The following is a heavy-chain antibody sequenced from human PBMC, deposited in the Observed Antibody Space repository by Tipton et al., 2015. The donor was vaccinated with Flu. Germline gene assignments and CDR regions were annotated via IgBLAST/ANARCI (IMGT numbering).Heavy chain of an antibody. Sequence: TLSLTCTVSGASIYSSSYYWGWIRQPPGKGLEWIGSIFYSGSTYYNPSLKSRVSISLHTSENQFSLNLSSVTAADTAVYYCARDLLPRDGFDIWGQGKMVTFSS. D-gene: IGHD2-15*01. CDR3: ARDLLPRDGFDI. J-gene: IGHJ3*02. CDR2: IFYSGST. V-gene: IGHV4-39*07. CDR1: GASIYSSSYY.